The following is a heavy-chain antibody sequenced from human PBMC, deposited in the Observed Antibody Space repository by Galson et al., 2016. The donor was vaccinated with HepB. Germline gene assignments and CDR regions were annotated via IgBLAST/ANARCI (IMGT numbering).Heavy chain of an antibody. V-gene: IGHV3-30*03. CDR2: ISSDGSKK. Sequence: SLRLSCAASGFSVSSYYMSWVRQAPGKGLEWVAVISSDGSKKYYADSVKGRFTISRDHSKSTLYLQMNSLRSEDTAVYYCARDGGGPLAGLDLWGHGSLVTVSS. J-gene: IGHJ5*02. CDR3: ARDGGGPLAGLDL. CDR1: GFSVSSYY. D-gene: IGHD2-15*01.